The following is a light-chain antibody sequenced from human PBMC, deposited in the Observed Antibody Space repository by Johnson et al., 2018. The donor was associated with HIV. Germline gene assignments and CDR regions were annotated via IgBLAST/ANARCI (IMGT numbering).Light chain of an antibody. CDR2: DNN. CDR1: SSNIGNNY. CDR3: GTWDSSLSYPNYV. V-gene: IGLV1-51*01. J-gene: IGLJ1*01. Sequence: QSVLTQPPSVSSAPGQKVTISCSGSSSNIGNNYVSWYQQVPGTAPKLLIYDNNRRPSGIPDRFSGSKSGTSATLGITGLQTGDEADYYCGTWDSSLSYPNYVFGTGTKVTVL.